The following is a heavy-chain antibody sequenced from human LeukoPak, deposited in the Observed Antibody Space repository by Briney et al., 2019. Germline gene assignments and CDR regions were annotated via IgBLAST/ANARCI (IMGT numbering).Heavy chain of an antibody. CDR3: SLARSEYHYGMDV. V-gene: IGHV6-1*01. J-gene: IGHJ6*02. CDR1: GDSVSSISVA. CDR2: TYYRSKWYY. Sequence: SQTLSLTCAVSGDSVSSISVAWNWIRQSPSRGLEWLGRTYYRSKWYYEYAVSVKSRINISPDTSKNQFSLQLTSVTPEDTAVYYCSLARSEYHYGMDVWGQGTTVTVSS.